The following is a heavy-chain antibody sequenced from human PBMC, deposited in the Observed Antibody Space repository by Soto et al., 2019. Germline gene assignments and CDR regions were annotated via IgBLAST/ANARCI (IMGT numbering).Heavy chain of an antibody. CDR1: GYSFTSYW. CDR2: IDPSDSYT. V-gene: IGHV5-10-1*01. CDR3: AKEGSSSWRETKFDP. J-gene: IGHJ5*02. Sequence: GESLKISCKGSGYSFTSYWISWVRQMPGKGLEWMGRIDPSDSYTNYSPSFQGHVTISADKSISTAYLQWSSLKASDTAMYYCAKEGSSSWRETKFDPWGQGTLVTVSS. D-gene: IGHD6-13*01.